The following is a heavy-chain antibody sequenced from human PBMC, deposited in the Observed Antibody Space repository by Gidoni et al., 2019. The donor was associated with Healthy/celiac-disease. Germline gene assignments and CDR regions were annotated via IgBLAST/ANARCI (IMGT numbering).Heavy chain of an antibody. D-gene: IGHD1-26*01. J-gene: IGHJ3*02. V-gene: IGHV3-11*01. Sequence: QVQLVESGGGLVKPGGSMRLSCAASGFTFSDYYMSWIRQAPGKGLEWFSYISSSGSTIYYADSVKGRFTISRDNAKNSLYLQMTSLRAEDTAVYYCSRVEPDRDAFDIWGQGTMVTVSS. CDR3: SRVEPDRDAFDI. CDR2: ISSSGSTI. CDR1: GFTFSDYY.